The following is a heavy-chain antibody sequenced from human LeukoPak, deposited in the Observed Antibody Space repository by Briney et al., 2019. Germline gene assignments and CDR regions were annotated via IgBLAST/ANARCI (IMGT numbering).Heavy chain of an antibody. J-gene: IGHJ5*02. CDR1: GGSISSSNW. D-gene: IGHD7-27*01. CDR3: ASLDRWGSGQGFDP. CDR2: IYHSGST. V-gene: IGHV4-4*02. Sequence: SETLSLTCAVSGGSISSSNWWSWVRQPPGKGLEWIEEIYHSGSTNYNPSLKSRVTISVDKSKNQFSLKLSSVTAADTAVYYCASLDRWGSGQGFDPWGQGTLVTVSS.